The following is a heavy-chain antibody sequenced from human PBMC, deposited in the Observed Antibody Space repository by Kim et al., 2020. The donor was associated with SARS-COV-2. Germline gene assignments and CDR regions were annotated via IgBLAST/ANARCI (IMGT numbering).Heavy chain of an antibody. V-gene: IGHV4-30-2*01. CDR2: IYDSGSS. D-gene: IGHD4-17*01. J-gene: IGHJ4*02. Sequence: SETLSLTCTVSDDSISSAGSSWSWIRQPPGKGLEWIGYIYDSGSSYCNPSLRSRVTMSVDRSKNQFALKLNSVTAADTAVYYCARRRREDYGGNLDYWGQGTLVTVSS. CDR3: ARRRREDYGGNLDY. CDR1: DDSISSAGSS.